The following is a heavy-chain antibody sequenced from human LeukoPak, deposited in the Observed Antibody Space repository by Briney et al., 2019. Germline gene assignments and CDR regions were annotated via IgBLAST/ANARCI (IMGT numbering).Heavy chain of an antibody. J-gene: IGHJ4*02. CDR2: ISTYNGDT. CDR3: AISSN. V-gene: IGHV1-18*01. D-gene: IGHD2-2*01. CDR1: GYTFTSFG. Sequence: ASVKVSCKASGYTFTSFGFSWVRQAPGQGLEWMGWISTYNGDTKYVQNFQDRLTMTTDTSASTAYMELRNLRSDDAAVYYCAISSNWGQGTLVTVSS.